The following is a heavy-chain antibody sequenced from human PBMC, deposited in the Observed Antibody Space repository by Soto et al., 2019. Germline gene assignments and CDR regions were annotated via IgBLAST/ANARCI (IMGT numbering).Heavy chain of an antibody. Sequence: SETLSLTCTVSGGSISSYYWSWIRQPPGKGLEWIGYIYYSGSTNYNPSLKSRVTISVDTSKNQFSLKLSSVTAADTAVYYCARGRYCGGDCYSGASYYFDYWGQGTLVTVSS. J-gene: IGHJ4*02. CDR1: GGSISSYY. CDR3: ARGRYCGGDCYSGASYYFDY. D-gene: IGHD2-21*02. V-gene: IGHV4-59*01. CDR2: IYYSGST.